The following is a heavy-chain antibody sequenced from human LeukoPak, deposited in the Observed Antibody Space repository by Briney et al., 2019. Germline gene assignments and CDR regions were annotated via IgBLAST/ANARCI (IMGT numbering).Heavy chain of an antibody. CDR1: GGSISSYS. CDR2: ISPSGST. J-gene: IGHJ4*02. CDR3: ARQQLKTMASFDY. V-gene: IGHV4-4*07. Sequence: SETLSLTCTVSGGSISSYSWSWIRLPAGKGLEWIGRISPSGSTNYNPSLKSRVTMSLDTSKNQFSLKLNSVTAADTAVYYCARQQLKTMASFDYWGQGTLVTVSS. D-gene: IGHD4/OR15-4a*01.